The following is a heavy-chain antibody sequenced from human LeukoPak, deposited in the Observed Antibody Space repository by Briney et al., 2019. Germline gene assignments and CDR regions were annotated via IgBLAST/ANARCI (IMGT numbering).Heavy chain of an antibody. V-gene: IGHV4-34*01. D-gene: IGHD3-10*01. CDR3: ARGETSGITMVRGALYNWFDP. CDR2: INHSGST. CDR1: GGSFSGYY. Sequence: SETLSLTCAVYGGSFSGYYWSWIRQPPGKGLEWIGEINHSGSTNYNPSLKSRVTISVDTSKNQFSLKLSSVTAADTAVYYCARGETSGITMVRGALYNWFDPWGQGTLVTVSS. J-gene: IGHJ5*02.